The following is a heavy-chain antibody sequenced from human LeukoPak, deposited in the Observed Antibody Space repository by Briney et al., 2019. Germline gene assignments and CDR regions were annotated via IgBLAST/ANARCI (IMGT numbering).Heavy chain of an antibody. CDR1: GGSISSYY. J-gene: IGHJ5*02. Sequence: SETLSLTCTVSGGSISSYYWSWTRQPPGKGLEWIGYIYYSGSTNYNPSLKSRVTISVDTSKNQFSLKLSSVTAADTAVYYCARHDYGDWFDPWGQGTLVTVSS. CDR2: IYYSGST. D-gene: IGHD4-17*01. V-gene: IGHV4-59*01. CDR3: ARHDYGDWFDP.